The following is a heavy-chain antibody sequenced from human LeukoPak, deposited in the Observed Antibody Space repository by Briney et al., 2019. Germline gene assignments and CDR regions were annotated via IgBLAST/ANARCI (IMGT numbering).Heavy chain of an antibody. J-gene: IGHJ4*02. V-gene: IGHV4-59*01. CDR3: ARVKGVVTAILDY. CDR1: GASISSYY. CDR2: IYYSGST. Sequence: SETLSLTCTVSGASISSYYGSCIRQPPGKGLEWSAYIYYSGSTNYNPSLKSRVTFAVDTSKNQFPLKLISLTAADTAVYYCARVKGVVTAILDYRGQGTLVTVSS. D-gene: IGHD2-21*02.